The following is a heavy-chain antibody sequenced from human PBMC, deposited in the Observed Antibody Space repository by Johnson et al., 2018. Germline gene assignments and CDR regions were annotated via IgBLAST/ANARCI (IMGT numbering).Heavy chain of an antibody. Sequence: QVQLQQWGAGLLKPSETLSLTCAVYGGSFSGYYYTWFRQPPGKGLEWIGEITHSGRTDYIPSLKSRVTISVDTSKNQVSLRLGSVTAADTAGYYCARSQSYDSGWNLFDYYYVDVWGKGTTVTVSS. CDR2: ITHSGRT. CDR1: GGSFSGYY. J-gene: IGHJ6*03. V-gene: IGHV4-34*01. D-gene: IGHD6-19*01. CDR3: ARSQSYDSGWNLFDYYYVDV.